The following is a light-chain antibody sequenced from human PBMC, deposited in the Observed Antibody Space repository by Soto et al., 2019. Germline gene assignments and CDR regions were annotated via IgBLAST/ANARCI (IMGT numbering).Light chain of an antibody. CDR3: SSYAGSNTDYV. CDR1: SSDVGGYNY. J-gene: IGLJ1*01. V-gene: IGLV2-8*01. CDR2: EVS. Sequence: QSALTQPPSASGSPGQSVTISCTGTSSDVGGYNYVSWYQQHPGKAPKLMIYEVSKRASGVPDRFSGSKSGNTASLTVSGLQAEDEADYYCSSYAGSNTDYVFGTGTKVTVL.